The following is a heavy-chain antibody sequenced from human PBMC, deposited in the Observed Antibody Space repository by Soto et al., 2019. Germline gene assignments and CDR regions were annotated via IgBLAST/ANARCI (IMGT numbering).Heavy chain of an antibody. J-gene: IGHJ3*02. CDR2: ISAYNGNT. V-gene: IGHV1-18*01. D-gene: IGHD3-10*01. Sequence: QGPLVQSVGEVKKPGASLKVSCKASGYNFILHGISWVRQAPGQGLEWMGWISAYNGNTNYAQNFQDRVTMTTDPSTSTVNMELRSLRSDDTAVYYCARVWYDGNSGAFDIWGQGTKVTVSS. CDR3: ARVWYDGNSGAFDI. CDR1: GYNFILHG.